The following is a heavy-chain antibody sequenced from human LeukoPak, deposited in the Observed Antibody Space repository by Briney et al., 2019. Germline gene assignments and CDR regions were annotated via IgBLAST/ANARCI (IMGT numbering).Heavy chain of an antibody. CDR1: RSTFTKYA. D-gene: IGHD3-22*01. CDR2: IIPILNIT. J-gene: IGHJ4*02. V-gene: IGHV1-69*04. Sequence: SVKLSCKASRSTFTKYAISRGRQAPGQGREWMGRIIPILNITHYAQKFQGRVTIAADKSTSTAYMELSSLRSEDTAVYYCARDDDRAREIDYWGQGTLVTVSS. CDR3: ARDDDRAREIDY.